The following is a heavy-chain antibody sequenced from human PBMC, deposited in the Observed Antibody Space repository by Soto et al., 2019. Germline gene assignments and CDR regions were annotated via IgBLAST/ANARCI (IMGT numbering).Heavy chain of an antibody. V-gene: IGHV4-59*08. CDR2: IYNSGS. J-gene: IGHJ6*02. CDR3: AVNADV. CDR1: GASISGHF. Sequence: QVQLQESGPGLVKPSETLSLTCTVSGASISGHFWSWIRQPPGQGLEWIAYIYNSGSSYNPSLKSRVTISVDTAKNQLSLKLSSVIAADSAIYYCAVNADVWGRGTTVTVSS.